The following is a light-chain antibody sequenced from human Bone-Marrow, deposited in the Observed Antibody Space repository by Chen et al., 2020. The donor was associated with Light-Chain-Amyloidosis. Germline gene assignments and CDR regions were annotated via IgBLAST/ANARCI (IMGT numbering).Light chain of an antibody. Sequence: QSALTQPASVSGSPGQSITISCTGSSSDVGNSNLVSWYQQHPGKAPKLMIFEVNKRPSGVSNRFSGSKSGNTASLTISGLLAEDEADYHCGSYAGSNTVVFGGGTKLTVL. J-gene: IGLJ2*01. CDR3: GSYAGSNTVV. CDR2: EVN. V-gene: IGLV2-23*02. CDR1: SSDVGNSNL.